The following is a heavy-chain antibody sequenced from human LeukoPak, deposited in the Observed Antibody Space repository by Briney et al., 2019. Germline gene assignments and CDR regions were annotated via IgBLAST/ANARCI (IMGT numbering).Heavy chain of an antibody. CDR1: GGSFSGYY. Sequence: PSETLSLTCAVYGGSFSGYYWSWIRQPPGKGLEWIGEINHSGSTNYNPSLKSRVTISVDTSKNQFSLKLSSVTAADTAVYYCARDLGSGWYSDAFDIWGQGTMVTVSS. V-gene: IGHV4-34*01. D-gene: IGHD6-19*01. CDR2: INHSGST. CDR3: ARDLGSGWYSDAFDI. J-gene: IGHJ3*02.